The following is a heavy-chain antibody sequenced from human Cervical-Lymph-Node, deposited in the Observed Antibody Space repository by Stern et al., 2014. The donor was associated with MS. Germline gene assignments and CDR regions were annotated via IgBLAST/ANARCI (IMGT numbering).Heavy chain of an antibody. CDR2: ISGSGSST. CDR3: ANNIVATQDFDY. D-gene: IGHD5-12*01. J-gene: IGHJ4*02. CDR1: GFTFSSYA. Sequence: EMQLVESGGGLVQPGGSLRLSCAASGFTFSSYAMSWVRQAPGKGLEWVSAISGSGSSTYYADSVMARFTISRDNSKNTLYLQMHSLRAEDTAVYYCANNIVATQDFDYWGQGTLVTVSS. V-gene: IGHV3-23*04.